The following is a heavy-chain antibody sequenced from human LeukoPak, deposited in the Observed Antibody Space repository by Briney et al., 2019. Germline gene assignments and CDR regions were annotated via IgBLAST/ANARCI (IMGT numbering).Heavy chain of an antibody. D-gene: IGHD3-10*01. CDR1: GYTFTSYG. J-gene: IGHJ6*04. V-gene: IGHV1-18*01. CDR2: ISAYNGNT. CDR3: ATFRGDGSPVGVDV. Sequence: ASVKVSCKASGYTFTSYGISWVRQAPGQGLEWMGWISAYNGNTNYAQKLQGRVTTTTDTSTSTAYMELRSLRSDDTAVYYCATFRGDGSPVGVDVWGKGTTVTVSS.